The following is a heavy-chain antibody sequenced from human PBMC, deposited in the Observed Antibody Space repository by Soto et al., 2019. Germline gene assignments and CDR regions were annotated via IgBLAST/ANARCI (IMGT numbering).Heavy chain of an antibody. Sequence: VKVSCKASGYTFTIYGISGVRQSPGQGLEWMGWISAYNGNTNYAQKLQGRVTMTTDTSTSTAYMELRSLRSDDTAVYYCARDGTDSGYGMDVWGQGTTVTVSS. D-gene: IGHD1-26*01. CDR3: ARDGTDSGYGMDV. CDR2: ISAYNGNT. CDR1: GYTFTIYG. V-gene: IGHV1-18*01. J-gene: IGHJ6*02.